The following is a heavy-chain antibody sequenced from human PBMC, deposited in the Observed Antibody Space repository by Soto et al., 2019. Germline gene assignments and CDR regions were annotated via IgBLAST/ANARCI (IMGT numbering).Heavy chain of an antibody. CDR1: GYTFTSYG. CDR2: ISAYNGNT. Sequence: QVQLVQSGAEVKKPGASVKVSCKASGYTFTSYGISWVRQAPGQGLEWMGWISAYNGNTNYAQKLQGRVTITTDTSTSTAYMELRSLRSDDTAVYYCARGITYCGGDCYLPDGSSYMDVWGKGTTVTVSS. J-gene: IGHJ6*03. D-gene: IGHD2-21*01. CDR3: ARGITYCGGDCYLPDGSSYMDV. V-gene: IGHV1-18*01.